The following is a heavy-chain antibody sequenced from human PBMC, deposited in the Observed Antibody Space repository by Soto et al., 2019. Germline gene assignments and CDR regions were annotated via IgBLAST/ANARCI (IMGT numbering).Heavy chain of an antibody. Sequence: PGGSLRLSCAASGFTFSIYAMTWVRQAPGKGLEYVSSITGSGGSTSYADSVRGRFTISRENSKNTLFVKMNSQRAWDRAIYYCAKCGSRSSCYPTRLDPRGQRNLVTVSS. V-gene: IGHV3-23*01. J-gene: IGHJ5*02. CDR1: GFTFSIYA. CDR3: AKCGSRSSCYPTRLDP. CDR2: ITGSGGST. D-gene: IGHD2-2*01.